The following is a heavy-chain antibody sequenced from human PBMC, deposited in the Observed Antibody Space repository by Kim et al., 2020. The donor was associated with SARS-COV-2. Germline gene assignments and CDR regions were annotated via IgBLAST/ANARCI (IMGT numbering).Heavy chain of an antibody. CDR3: AKSSYYDFWSGYYPFDY. D-gene: IGHD3-3*01. Sequence: SETLSLTCTVSGGSISSYYWSGIRQPPGKGLEWIGYIYYSGSTNYNPSLKSRVTISVDTSKNQFSLKLSSVTAADTAVYYCAKSSYYDFWSGYYPFDYWGQGTLVTVSS. CDR2: IYYSGST. CDR1: GGSISSYY. V-gene: IGHV4-59*13. J-gene: IGHJ4*02.